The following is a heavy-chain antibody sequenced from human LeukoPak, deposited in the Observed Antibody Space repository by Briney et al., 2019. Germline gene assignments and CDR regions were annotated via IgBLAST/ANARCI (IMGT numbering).Heavy chain of an antibody. CDR2: ISFDGNKK. V-gene: IGHV3-30*04. CDR3: ARDRPVGDDSSGGHNWFDP. CDR1: GFTFSIYA. Sequence: GGSLRLSCAASGFTFSIYAMHWVRQAPGKGLEWVAVISFDGNKKYYADSVKGRFTISRDNSRNTLYPQMNSLRTEDTALYYCARDRPVGDDSSGGHNWFDPWGQGTLVTVSS. J-gene: IGHJ5*02. D-gene: IGHD3-22*01.